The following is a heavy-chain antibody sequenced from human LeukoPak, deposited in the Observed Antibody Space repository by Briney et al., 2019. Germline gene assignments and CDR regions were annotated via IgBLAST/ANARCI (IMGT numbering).Heavy chain of an antibody. V-gene: IGHV3-33*08. Sequence: HPGGSLRLSCAASGFTFSSYDMNWVRQAPGKGLEWVAVIWHDGSNKYYADSVKGRFTISRDTSKNTLYLQMNSLRAEDTAVYYCARGDSNGYYGYWGQGTLVTVSS. CDR2: IWHDGSNK. CDR1: GFTFSSYD. D-gene: IGHD3-22*01. J-gene: IGHJ4*02. CDR3: ARGDSNGYYGY.